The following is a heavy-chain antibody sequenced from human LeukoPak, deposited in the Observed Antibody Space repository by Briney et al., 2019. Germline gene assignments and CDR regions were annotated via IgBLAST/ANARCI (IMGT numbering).Heavy chain of an antibody. CDR1: GFTFSSYA. CDR2: ISGSGGNT. Sequence: PGGSLRLSCAASGFTFSSYAMSSVRQAPGKGLELVSAISGSGGNTYYADSVKGRFTISRDNSKNTLYLQMNSLRAEDTAVYYCAKGPYSGFSWGQGTLVTVSS. CDR3: AKGPYSGFS. V-gene: IGHV3-23*01. J-gene: IGHJ5*02. D-gene: IGHD1-26*01.